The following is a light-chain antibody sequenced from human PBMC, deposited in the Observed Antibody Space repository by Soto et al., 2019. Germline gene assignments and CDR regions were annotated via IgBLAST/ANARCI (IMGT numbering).Light chain of an antibody. CDR2: AVS. CDR1: QSVRNN. V-gene: IGKV3-15*01. Sequence: EIVMTQSPATLSVSPGERATLSCRASQSVRNNLAWYQQKPGLAPRLLSFAVSTRATDIPARFSGNGSETEFTLTIDSLQSEDFGLYYCQQYNKWPPWTFGQGTKVEIK. CDR3: QQYNKWPPWT. J-gene: IGKJ1*01.